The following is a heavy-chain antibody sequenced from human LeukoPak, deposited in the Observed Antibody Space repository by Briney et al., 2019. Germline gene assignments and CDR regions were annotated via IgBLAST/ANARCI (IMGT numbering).Heavy chain of an antibody. CDR1: GGSFSGYY. Sequence: SETLSLTCAVYGGSFSGYYWSWIRQPPGKGLEWIGEINHSGSTNYNPSLKSRVTISVETSKNQFSLKLSSVTAADTAVYYCARGRKEVGYISSWYLGRWFDPWGQGTLVTVSS. V-gene: IGHV4-34*01. J-gene: IGHJ5*02. D-gene: IGHD6-13*01. CDR3: ARGRKEVGYISSWYLGRWFDP. CDR2: INHSGST.